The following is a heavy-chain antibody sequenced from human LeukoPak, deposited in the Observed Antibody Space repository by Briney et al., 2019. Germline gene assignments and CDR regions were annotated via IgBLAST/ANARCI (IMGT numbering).Heavy chain of an antibody. CDR1: GGSFSGYY. J-gene: IGHJ5*02. D-gene: IGHD6-19*01. CDR3: AKVGRQWHERRGDWFDP. CDR2: INHSGST. V-gene: IGHV4-34*01. Sequence: RTSETLSLTCAVYGGSFSGYYWSWIRQPPGKGLEWIGEINHSGSTNYNPSLKSRVTISVDTSKNQFSLKLSSVTAADTAVYYCAKVGRQWHERRGDWFDPWGQGTLVTVSS.